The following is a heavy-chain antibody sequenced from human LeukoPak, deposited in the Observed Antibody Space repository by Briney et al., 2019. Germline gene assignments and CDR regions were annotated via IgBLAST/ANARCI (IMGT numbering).Heavy chain of an antibody. CDR2: INDDGSEK. V-gene: IGHV3-7*01. CDR1: RFSFSSYS. Sequence: GGSLRLSCAASRFSFSSYSMNWVRQAPGKGLEWVANINDDGSEKNYLESLKGRFTISRDNANNSVSLHMTALRAEDTAIYYCGRIFNIWGTFRNTWGQGTQVTVSS. J-gene: IGHJ4*02. CDR3: GRIFNIWGTFRNT. D-gene: IGHD3-16*02.